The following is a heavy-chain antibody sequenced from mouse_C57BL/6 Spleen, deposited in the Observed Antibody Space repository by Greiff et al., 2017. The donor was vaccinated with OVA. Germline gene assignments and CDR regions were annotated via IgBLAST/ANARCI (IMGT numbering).Heavy chain of an antibody. V-gene: IGHV5-6*01. CDR3: AGPYDYDPWFAY. Sequence: EVQGVESGGDLVKPGGSLKLSCAASGFTFSSYGMSWVRQTPDKRLEWVATISSGGSYTYYPDSVKGRFTISRDNAKNTLYLQMSSLKSEDTAMYYCAGPYDYDPWFAYWGQGTLVTVSA. D-gene: IGHD2-4*01. CDR1: GFTFSSYG. J-gene: IGHJ3*01. CDR2: ISSGGSYT.